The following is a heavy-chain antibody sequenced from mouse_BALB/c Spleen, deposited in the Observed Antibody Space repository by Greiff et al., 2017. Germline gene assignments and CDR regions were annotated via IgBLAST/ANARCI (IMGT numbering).Heavy chain of an antibody. J-gene: IGHJ3*01. Sequence: QVQLKQPGAELVKPGASVKLSCKASGYTFTSYYMYWVKQRPGQGLEWIGGINPSNGGTNFNEKFKSKATLTVDKSSSTAYMQLSSLTSEDSAVYYCTRRSGNSWFAYWGQGTLVTVSA. CDR2: INPSNGGT. CDR1: GYTFTSYY. CDR3: TRRSGNSWFAY. V-gene: IGHV1S81*02. D-gene: IGHD2-1*01.